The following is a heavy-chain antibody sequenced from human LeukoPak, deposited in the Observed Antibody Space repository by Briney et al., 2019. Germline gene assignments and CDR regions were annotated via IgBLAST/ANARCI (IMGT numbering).Heavy chain of an antibody. CDR3: ARGGLGTNYFDY. CDR2: IGGHTSTI. D-gene: IGHD3/OR15-3a*01. V-gene: IGHV3-48*04. Sequence: GGSLRLSCAASGFTFSSYWMSWVRQAPGKGLEWVSYIGGHTSTIYYADSVKGRFTISRDNAKNSLYLQMNSLRAEDTAVYYCARGGLGTNYFDYWGQGTLVTVSS. CDR1: GFTFSSYW. J-gene: IGHJ4*02.